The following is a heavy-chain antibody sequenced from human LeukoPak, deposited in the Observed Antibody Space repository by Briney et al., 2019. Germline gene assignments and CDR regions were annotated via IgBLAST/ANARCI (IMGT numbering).Heavy chain of an antibody. CDR1: GGSISNYY. D-gene: IGHD2-15*01. CDR2: GDYSGST. J-gene: IGHJ4*02. V-gene: IGHV4-59*01. CDR3: ARLALGYCSGGTCPYYFDH. Sequence: PSQTLSLTCTVSGGSISNYYRSWIRQPPGKGLEWIASGDYSGSTRYNPSLESRVTISVDTSKNQFSLKLTSVTAADSAVYYCARLALGYCSGGTCPYYFDHWGQGTLVTVSS.